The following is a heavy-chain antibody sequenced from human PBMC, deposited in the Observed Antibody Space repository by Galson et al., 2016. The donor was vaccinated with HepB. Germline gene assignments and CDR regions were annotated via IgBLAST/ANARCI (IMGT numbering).Heavy chain of an antibody. Sequence: SLRLSCAASGFTFSGYWMTWVRRAPGKGLEWVANIKQDGSEKNYVDSVEGRFTISRDNAKNLVYLQMNSLRAEDTAMYYCASAPAATESDYWGQGTLVTVSP. J-gene: IGHJ4*02. CDR3: ASAPAATESDY. CDR2: IKQDGSEK. D-gene: IGHD6-25*01. CDR1: GFTFSGYW. V-gene: IGHV3-7*01.